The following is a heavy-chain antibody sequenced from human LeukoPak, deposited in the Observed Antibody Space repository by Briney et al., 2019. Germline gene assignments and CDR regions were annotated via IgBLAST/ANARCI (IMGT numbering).Heavy chain of an antibody. CDR2: LSAYNGNT. CDR1: GYTFTSYG. J-gene: IGHJ3*02. Sequence: GASVKVSCKASGYTFTSYGISWVRQAPGQGLEWMGWLSAYNGNTNYAQKLQGRVTMTTDTSKSTAFMELKRLRSDDTAVYYCARGSDYYDSSDDAFDIWGQGTMVTVSS. V-gene: IGHV1-18*01. CDR3: ARGSDYYDSSDDAFDI. D-gene: IGHD3-22*01.